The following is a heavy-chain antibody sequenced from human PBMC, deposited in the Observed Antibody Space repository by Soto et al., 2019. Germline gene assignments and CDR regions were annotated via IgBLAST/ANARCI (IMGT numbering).Heavy chain of an antibody. CDR3: ARGNYDILTGYPGPDY. CDR2: TYYRSKWYN. V-gene: IGHV6-1*01. CDR1: GYSVSSNSAA. Sequence: PSQTLSLTCAISGYSVSSNSAAWNWIRQSPSRGLEWLGRTYYRSKWYNDYAVSVKSRITINPDTSKNQFSLQLNSVTPEDTAVYYCARGNYDILTGYPGPDYWGQGTLVTVSS. D-gene: IGHD3-9*01. J-gene: IGHJ4*02.